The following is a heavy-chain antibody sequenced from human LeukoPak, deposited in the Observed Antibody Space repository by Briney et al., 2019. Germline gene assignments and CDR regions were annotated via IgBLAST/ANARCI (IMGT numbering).Heavy chain of an antibody. J-gene: IGHJ4*02. CDR2: INPSSGGT. CDR3: ARGYYYGSGSHYGALGY. CDR1: GYTFTGYY. V-gene: IGHV1-2*02. Sequence: ASVKVSCKASGYTFTGYYMHWVRQAPGQGLEWMGWINPSSGGTNYARKFQGRVTMTRDTSINIAYMELNRLRSDDTAVYYCARGYYYGSGSHYGALGYWGQGTLVTVSS. D-gene: IGHD3-10*01.